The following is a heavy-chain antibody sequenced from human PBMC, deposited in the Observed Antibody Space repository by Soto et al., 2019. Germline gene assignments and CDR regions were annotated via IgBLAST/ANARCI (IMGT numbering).Heavy chain of an antibody. CDR2: IYYSGST. CDR3: ARVYSSSSGDDWFDP. V-gene: IGHV4-59*01. Sequence: PSETLSLTCTVSGGSIIRYYWIWIRQPPGKGLEWIGYIYYSGSTNYNPSLKSRVTISVDTSKNQFSLKLSSVTAADTAVYYCARVYSSSSGDDWFDPWGQGTLVTVSS. J-gene: IGHJ5*02. D-gene: IGHD6-6*01. CDR1: GGSIIRYY.